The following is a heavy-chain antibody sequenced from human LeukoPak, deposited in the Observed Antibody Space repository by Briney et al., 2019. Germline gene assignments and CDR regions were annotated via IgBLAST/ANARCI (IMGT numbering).Heavy chain of an antibody. V-gene: IGHV3-23*01. Sequence: GGSLRLSCRASGFSFTTYSMNWVRQAPGKGLEWVSVIRAEGDPTHYADSVRGRFTISRDNSKNTVDLQMNSLRAEDTAVYYCAKEERAAAGRDFEYWGQGILVTVSS. J-gene: IGHJ4*02. CDR2: IRAEGDPT. CDR3: AKEERAAAGRDFEY. D-gene: IGHD6-13*01. CDR1: GFSFTTYS.